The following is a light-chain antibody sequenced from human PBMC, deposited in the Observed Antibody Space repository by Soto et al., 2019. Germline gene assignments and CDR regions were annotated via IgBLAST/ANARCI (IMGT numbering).Light chain of an antibody. Sequence: EIVMAQSPATLSVSPGERSTLSCRASQSVSSNLAWYQQKRGQAPRLLIYDTSNRATGIPARFSGSRSGTDFTLTISSLEPEDFGVYFCHQRNKFGQGTRLEIK. CDR2: DTS. CDR3: HQRNK. J-gene: IGKJ5*01. V-gene: IGKV3-11*01. CDR1: QSVSSN.